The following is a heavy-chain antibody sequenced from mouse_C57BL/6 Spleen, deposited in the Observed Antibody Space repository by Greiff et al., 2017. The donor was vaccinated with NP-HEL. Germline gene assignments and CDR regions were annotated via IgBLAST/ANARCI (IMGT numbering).Heavy chain of an antibody. Sequence: VQRVESGAELARPGASVKLSCKASGYTFTSYGISWVKQRPGQGLEWIGEIYPRSGNTYYNEKFKGKATLTADKSSSTAYMELRSLTSEDSAVYFCAREGLLRSFMDYWGQGTSVTVSS. V-gene: IGHV1-81*01. J-gene: IGHJ4*01. CDR2: IYPRSGNT. D-gene: IGHD1-1*01. CDR1: GYTFTSYG. CDR3: AREGLLRSFMDY.